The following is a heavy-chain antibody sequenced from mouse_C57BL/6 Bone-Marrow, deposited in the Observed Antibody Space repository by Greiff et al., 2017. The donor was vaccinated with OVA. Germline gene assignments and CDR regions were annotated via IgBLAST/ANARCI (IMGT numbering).Heavy chain of an antibody. Sequence: EVHLVESGPGMVKPSQSLSLTCTFTGYSITSGYDWHWIRHFPGNKLEWMGYISYSGSTNYNPSLKSRISITHDTSKNHFFLKLNSVTTEDTATYYCARGGYRFAYWGQGTLVTVSA. J-gene: IGHJ3*01. V-gene: IGHV3-1*01. D-gene: IGHD2-2*01. CDR3: ARGGYRFAY. CDR1: GYSITSGYD. CDR2: ISYSGST.